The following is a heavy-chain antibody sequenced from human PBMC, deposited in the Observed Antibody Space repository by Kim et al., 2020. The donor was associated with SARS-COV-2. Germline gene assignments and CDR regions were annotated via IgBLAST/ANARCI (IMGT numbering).Heavy chain of an antibody. D-gene: IGHD1-26*01. Sequence: ASVKVSCKASGYTFTGYYMHWVRQAPGQGLEWMGWINPNSGGTNYAQKFQGWVTMTRDTSISTAYMELSRLRYDDTAVYYCARERSQVSGSYSYGMDVWGQGTTVTVSS. V-gene: IGHV1-2*04. CDR1: GYTFTGYY. J-gene: IGHJ6*02. CDR2: INPNSGGT. CDR3: ARERSQVSGSYSYGMDV.